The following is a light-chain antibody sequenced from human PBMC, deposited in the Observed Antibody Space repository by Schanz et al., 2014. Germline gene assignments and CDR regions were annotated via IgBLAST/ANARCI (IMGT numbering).Light chain of an antibody. Sequence: QSALTQPASVSGSPGQSMTISCTGTSSDVGGYNYVSWYQQHPGKAPKLMIYDVSNRPSGVSNRFSGSKSGNTASLTIPGLQAEDEADYYCASYTTTSSLFGGGTKLTVL. CDR3: ASYTTTSSL. V-gene: IGLV2-14*01. CDR1: SSDVGGYNY. J-gene: IGLJ3*02. CDR2: DVS.